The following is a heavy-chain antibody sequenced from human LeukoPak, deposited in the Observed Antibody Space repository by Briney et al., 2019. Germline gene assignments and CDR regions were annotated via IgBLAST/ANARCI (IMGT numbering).Heavy chain of an antibody. V-gene: IGHV1-18*01. Sequence: ASVKVSCKASGYTFTSYGISWVRQAPGQGLEWMGWINPNSGGTNYAQKLQGRVTMTTDTSTSTAYMELRSLRSDDTAVYYCARAQSGYDSSGYYSPPDYWGQGTLVTVSS. CDR3: ARAQSGYDSSGYYSPPDY. D-gene: IGHD3-22*01. J-gene: IGHJ4*02. CDR1: GYTFTSYG. CDR2: INPNSGGT.